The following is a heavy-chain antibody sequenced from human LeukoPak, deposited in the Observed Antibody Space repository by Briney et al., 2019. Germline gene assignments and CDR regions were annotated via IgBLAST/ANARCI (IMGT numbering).Heavy chain of an antibody. CDR3: ARRVKNGEYESGDWYFDL. V-gene: IGHV4-59*08. CDR2: IYYSGST. D-gene: IGHD4-17*01. Sequence: SETLSLTCTVSGGSISSYYGSWIRQPPGKGLECIGYIYYSGSTNYNPSLKSRVTISVDTSKNQFSLKLSSVTAADTAVYYCARRVKNGEYESGDWYFDLWGRGTLVTVSS. J-gene: IGHJ2*01. CDR1: GGSISSYY.